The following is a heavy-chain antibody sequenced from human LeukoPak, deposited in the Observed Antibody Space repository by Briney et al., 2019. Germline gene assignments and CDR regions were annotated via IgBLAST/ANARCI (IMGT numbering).Heavy chain of an antibody. D-gene: IGHD3-3*01. CDR2: ISSSSSYI. V-gene: IGHV3-21*01. CDR1: GFTFSSYA. CDR3: ARDGLRFLKSPSHYDY. Sequence: GGSLRLSCAASGFTFSSYAMSWVRQAPGKGLEWVSSISSSSSYIYYADSVKGRFTISRDNAKNSLYLQMNSLRAEDTAVYYCARDGLRFLKSPSHYDYWGQGTLVTVSS. J-gene: IGHJ4*02.